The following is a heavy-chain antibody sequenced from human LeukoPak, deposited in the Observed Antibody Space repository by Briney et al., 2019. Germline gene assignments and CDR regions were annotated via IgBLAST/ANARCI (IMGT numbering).Heavy chain of an antibody. CDR1: GGSISSGSYY. D-gene: IGHD6-19*01. J-gene: IGHJ4*02. V-gene: IGHV4-61*02. CDR3: ARERYSSGWFSY. Sequence: PSQTLSLTCTVSGGSISSGSYYWSWIRQPAGKGLEWIGRANTGGNTDYNPSLKSRVTISVDTSKNHFSLKLSSVTAADTAVYYCARERYSSGWFSYWGQGTLVTVSS. CDR2: ANTGGNT.